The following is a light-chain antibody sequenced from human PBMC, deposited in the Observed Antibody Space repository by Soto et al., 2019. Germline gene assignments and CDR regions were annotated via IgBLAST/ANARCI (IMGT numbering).Light chain of an antibody. CDR2: DVS. J-gene: IGLJ1*01. CDR1: SSDVGGYNY. CDR3: NSYSTSGTHV. Sequence: QSVLTQPASVSGSPGQSIAISCTGTSSDVGGYNYVSWYQQHPGKAPKLMIYDVSNRPSGVSDRFSGSKSGNTASLTISGLQAEDEADYYCNSYSTSGTHVFGTGTEVTVL. V-gene: IGLV2-14*03.